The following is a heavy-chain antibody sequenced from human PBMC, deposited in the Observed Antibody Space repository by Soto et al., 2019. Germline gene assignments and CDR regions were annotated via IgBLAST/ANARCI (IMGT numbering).Heavy chain of an antibody. CDR2: INPNSGGT. D-gene: IGHD6-19*01. J-gene: IGHJ4*02. CDR1: GDTFTGYY. V-gene: IGHV1-2*04. Sequence: GASVKVSCKGSGDTFTGYYMHWVRQAPGQGLEWMGWINPNSGGTNYAQKFQGWVTMTRDTSVSTAYMELSRLRSDDTAVYYCARSPRSGWYYFDYWGQGTLVTVSS. CDR3: ARSPRSGWYYFDY.